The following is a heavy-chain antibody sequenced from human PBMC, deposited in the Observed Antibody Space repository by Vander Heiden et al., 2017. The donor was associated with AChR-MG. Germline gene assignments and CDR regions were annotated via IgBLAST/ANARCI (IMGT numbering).Heavy chain of an antibody. V-gene: IGHV3-23*01. CDR2: ISGSGEST. Sequence: EVQLLESGGGLVQPGGSLRLSCAASGFTFRSYAMTWVRQAPGKGLEWVSIISGSGESTYYADSVEGRFTISRDTSKNTLYLQVNSLRAEDTAVYYCAKVNHYYDKEGNAFDIWGQGTMVTVSS. J-gene: IGHJ3*02. CDR3: AKVNHYYDKEGNAFDI. D-gene: IGHD3-22*01. CDR1: GFTFRSYA.